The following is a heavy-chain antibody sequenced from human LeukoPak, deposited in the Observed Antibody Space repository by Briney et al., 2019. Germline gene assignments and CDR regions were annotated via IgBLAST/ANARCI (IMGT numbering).Heavy chain of an antibody. CDR2: INHSGST. D-gene: IGHD3-10*01. CDR1: GGSFSGYY. J-gene: IGHJ4*02. V-gene: IGHV4-34*01. CDR3: ARGQNITIGLVGARDATTVFDY. Sequence: TSETLSLTCAVYGGSFSGYYWSWIRQPPGKGLEWIGEINHSGSTNYNPSLKSRVTISVDTSKNQFSLKLSSVTAADTAVYYCARGQNITIGLVGARDATTVFDYWGQGTLVTVSS.